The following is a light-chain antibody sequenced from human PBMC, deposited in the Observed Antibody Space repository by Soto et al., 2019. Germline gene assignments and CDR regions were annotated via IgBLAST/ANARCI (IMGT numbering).Light chain of an antibody. J-gene: IGKJ1*01. CDR3: QQYGSSGT. V-gene: IGKV3-20*01. CDR2: GAS. CDR1: RSVSSY. Sequence: EIVMTQSPATLSVSPGESATLSCRASRSVSSYLAWYQQKPGQAPRLLIYGASNRATGIPDRFSGSGSGTDFTLTISRLEPEDFAVYYCQQYGSSGTFGQGTKVDI.